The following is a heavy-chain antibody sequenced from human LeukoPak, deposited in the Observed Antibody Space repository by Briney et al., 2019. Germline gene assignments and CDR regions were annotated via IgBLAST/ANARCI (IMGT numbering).Heavy chain of an antibody. CDR1: GGSISSSNW. J-gene: IGHJ3*02. V-gene: IGHV4-4*02. Sequence: SETLSLTCAVSGGSISSSNWWRRVRQPPGKGLGWIGEIYHSGSTNYNPSLKSRVTISVDKSKNQFSLKLSSVTAADTAVYYCARDPLNYYDTFDIWGQGTMVTVSS. D-gene: IGHD3-10*01. CDR3: ARDPLNYYDTFDI. CDR2: IYHSGST.